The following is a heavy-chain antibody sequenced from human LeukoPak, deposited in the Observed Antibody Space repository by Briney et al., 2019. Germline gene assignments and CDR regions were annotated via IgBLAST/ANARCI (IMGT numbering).Heavy chain of an antibody. CDR1: GFSTYA. CDR2: ISGSGGST. V-gene: IGHV3-23*01. CDR3: ARQLGYCSDGSCYFDF. J-gene: IGHJ4*02. D-gene: IGHD2-15*01. Sequence: VGSLRLSCAASGFSTYAMSWVRQAPGEGLQWVSAISGSGGSTFYADSVKGRFTISRDNSKNTLYLQMNSLRAEDTAVYYCARQLGYCSDGSCYFDFWGPGTLVTVSS.